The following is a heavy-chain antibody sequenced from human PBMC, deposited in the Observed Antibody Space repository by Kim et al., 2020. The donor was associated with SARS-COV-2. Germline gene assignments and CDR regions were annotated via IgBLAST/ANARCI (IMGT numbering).Heavy chain of an antibody. CDR1: GYTFTSSH. Sequence: ASVKVSCKASGYTFTSSHIQWVRQAPGQGLEWVGIINPSGRSTTYAQKLQGRVTMTRDTSTGTVYMELSSLRSEDTALYYCARGTWGGGGWGYGSGQYNRFDPWGQGTLVTVSS. J-gene: IGHJ5*02. D-gene: IGHD3-10*01. V-gene: IGHV1-46*03. CDR3: ARGTWGGGGWGYGSGQYNRFDP. CDR2: INPSGRST.